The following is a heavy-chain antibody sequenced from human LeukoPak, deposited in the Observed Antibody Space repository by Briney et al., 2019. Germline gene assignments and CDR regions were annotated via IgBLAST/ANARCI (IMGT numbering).Heavy chain of an antibody. CDR1: GGTFSSYA. D-gene: IGHD3-9*01. Sequence: SVKVSCEASGGTFSSYAISWVRQAPGQGLEWMGGIIPIFGTANYAQKFQGRVTITTDESTSTAYMELSSLRSEDTAVYYCATLQALYDILTDNWFDPWGQGTLVTVSS. V-gene: IGHV1-69*05. J-gene: IGHJ5*02. CDR3: ATLQALYDILTDNWFDP. CDR2: IIPIFGTA.